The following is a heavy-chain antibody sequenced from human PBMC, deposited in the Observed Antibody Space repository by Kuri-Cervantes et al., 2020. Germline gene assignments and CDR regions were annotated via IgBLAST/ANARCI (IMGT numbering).Heavy chain of an antibody. CDR3: ARAYSYGWNWFDH. Sequence: GSLRLSCAVSGYSISSGYYWGWIRQPPGKGLGGIGSIYNSGTTYYNPSLKSRVTISVDTSKNQFSLKLSSVTAADTAVYYCARAYSYGWNWFDHWGQGILVTVSS. CDR2: IYNSGTT. CDR1: GYSISSGYY. V-gene: IGHV4-38-2*01. D-gene: IGHD5-18*01. J-gene: IGHJ5*02.